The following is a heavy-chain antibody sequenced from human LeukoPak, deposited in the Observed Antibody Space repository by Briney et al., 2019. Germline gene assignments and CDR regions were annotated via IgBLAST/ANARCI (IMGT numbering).Heavy chain of an antibody. V-gene: IGHV3-66*01. CDR3: ARERDRGVTGPYFDY. CDR2: IYSGGST. J-gene: IGHJ4*02. D-gene: IGHD2-21*02. CDR1: GFTVSANY. Sequence: GGSLRLSCAASGFTVSANYMSWVRQTPGKGLEWVSVIYSGGSTYYADSVKGRFTISRDNSKNTVYLQMNSLRAEDTAVYYCARERDRGVTGPYFDYWGQGTLVTVSS.